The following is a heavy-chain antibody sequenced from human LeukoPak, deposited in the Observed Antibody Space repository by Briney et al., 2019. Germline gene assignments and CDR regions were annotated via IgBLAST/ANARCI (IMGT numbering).Heavy chain of an antibody. D-gene: IGHD3-10*01. J-gene: IGHJ6*02. CDR2: ISGSGGST. V-gene: IGHV3-23*01. CDR1: GFTFSSYA. Sequence: GGSLRLSCAASGFTFSSYAMSWVRQAPGKGLEWVSAISGSGGSTYYADSVKGRFTISRDNSKNTLYLQMNSLRAEDTAVYYCARDSEGAYGMDVWGQGTTVTVSS. CDR3: ARDSEGAYGMDV.